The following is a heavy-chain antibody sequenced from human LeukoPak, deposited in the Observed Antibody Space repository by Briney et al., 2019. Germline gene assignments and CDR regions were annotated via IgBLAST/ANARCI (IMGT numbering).Heavy chain of an antibody. V-gene: IGHV4-39*01. Sequence: QASETLSLTCSVSGGSISSSSYYWGWIRQPPGKGLEWIGSIYYSGSTYYNPSLKSRVTISVDTSKDQCSLKLSSVTAADTAVYYCARRLLITGPFDYWGRGTLVTVSS. J-gene: IGHJ4*02. CDR1: GGSISSSSYY. CDR2: IYYSGST. CDR3: ARRLLITGPFDY. D-gene: IGHD3-16*01.